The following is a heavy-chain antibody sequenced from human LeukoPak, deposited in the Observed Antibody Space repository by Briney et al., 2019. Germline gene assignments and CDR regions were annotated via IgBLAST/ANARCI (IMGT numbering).Heavy chain of an antibody. CDR2: IYWNDDK. J-gene: IGHJ4*02. CDR3: AHITYYYDSSGGYYFDY. D-gene: IGHD3-22*01. CDR1: GFSLSDSGMG. V-gene: IGHV2-5*01. Sequence: SGPTLLHPTPTPTLTCTFSGFSLSDSGMGVGWIRQPPVKALEWIALIYWNDDKRYSPSLNSRLTITKDTSKNRVVLTMTNMDPVDTATYYCAHITYYYDSSGGYYFDYWGQGTLVTVSS.